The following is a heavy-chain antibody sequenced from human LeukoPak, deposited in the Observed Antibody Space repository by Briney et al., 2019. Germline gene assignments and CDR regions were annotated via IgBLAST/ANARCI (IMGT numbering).Heavy chain of an antibody. CDR2: INPSGGSP. CDR1: GYTFTSYG. Sequence: ASVRVSCKASGYTFTSYGISWVRQAPGQGLEWMGIINPSGGSPSYAQKFQGRVTMTRDTSTSTVYMELSSLTSDDTAVYYCAVSAHYFDSSGPFHYWGQGTLVTVSS. V-gene: IGHV1-46*01. D-gene: IGHD3-22*01. CDR3: AVSAHYFDSSGPFHY. J-gene: IGHJ4*02.